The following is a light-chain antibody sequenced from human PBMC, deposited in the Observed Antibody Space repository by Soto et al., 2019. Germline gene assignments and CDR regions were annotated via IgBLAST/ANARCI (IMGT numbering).Light chain of an antibody. V-gene: IGKV1-33*01. Sequence: DIQMTQSPSSLSAFVGDRVTITCQASHDISKYLNWFQQKPGKAPKLLIYAASNLETVVPSRFSGNGSGTDFTLTISRLQPEDVATYYCQQYDDLPLTFGGGTKVEIK. CDR1: HDISKY. J-gene: IGKJ4*01. CDR3: QQYDDLPLT. CDR2: AAS.